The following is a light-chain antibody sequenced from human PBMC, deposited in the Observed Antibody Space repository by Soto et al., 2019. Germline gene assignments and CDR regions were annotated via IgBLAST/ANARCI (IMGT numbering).Light chain of an antibody. CDR1: QSVISN. Sequence: EVLLTQSPATLSVSPGERATLSCRASQSVISNLAWYQQKHGQAPRILIYGASTRDTGIPPRFSGRGSGTEFTLPLSGLQSEDFDVYYCQQYNNWPRTFGQGTKVDIK. CDR3: QQYNNWPRT. CDR2: GAS. J-gene: IGKJ1*01. V-gene: IGKV3-15*01.